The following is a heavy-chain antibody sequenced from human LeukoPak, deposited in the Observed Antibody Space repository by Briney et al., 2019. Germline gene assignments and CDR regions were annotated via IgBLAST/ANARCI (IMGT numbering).Heavy chain of an antibody. Sequence: SETLSLTCSVSGGSTRSGRHHWAWVRQPPGKGLEFIGSLDESGRPYYNAPLKSRVTISEDSSGKQFSLNLSAVTAADTAVYYCARDLGGYPFFMDVWGRGTTVIVSS. V-gene: IGHV4-39*07. CDR2: LDESGRP. J-gene: IGHJ6*03. D-gene: IGHD2-15*01. CDR1: GGSTRSGRHH. CDR3: ARDLGGYPFFMDV.